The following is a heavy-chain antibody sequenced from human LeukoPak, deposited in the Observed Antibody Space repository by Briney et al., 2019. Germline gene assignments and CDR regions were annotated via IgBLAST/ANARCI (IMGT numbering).Heavy chain of an antibody. CDR2: ISSSSSTI. D-gene: IGHD3-10*01. CDR1: GYTFSSYS. CDR3: ANPRDYYGPFAY. J-gene: IGHJ4*02. Sequence: GGSLRLSCAVSGYTFSSYSMNWVRQAPGKGLEWVSYISSSSSTIYYADSVKGRFTISRDNSKNTLYLQMNSLRAEDTAVYYCANPRDYYGPFAYWGQGTLVTVSS. V-gene: IGHV3-48*01.